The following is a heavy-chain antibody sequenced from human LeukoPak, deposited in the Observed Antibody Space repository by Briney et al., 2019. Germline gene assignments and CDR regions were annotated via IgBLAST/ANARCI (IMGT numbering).Heavy chain of an antibody. CDR2: IYSSGSA. Sequence: GGSLRLSCAASGFTTRNNYMSWVRQAPGKGLEWVSIIYSSGSAYYVDSVKGRFTISRDTSKNMVFLQMNSLRAEDTAVYYCASSGSYSDFDYWGQGTLVTVSP. V-gene: IGHV3-53*01. J-gene: IGHJ4*02. D-gene: IGHD3-22*01. CDR1: GFTTRNNY. CDR3: ASSGSYSDFDY.